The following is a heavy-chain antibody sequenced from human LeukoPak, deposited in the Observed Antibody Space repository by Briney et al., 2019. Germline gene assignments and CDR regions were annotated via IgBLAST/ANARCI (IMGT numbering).Heavy chain of an antibody. D-gene: IGHD5-12*01. CDR1: GFTVSGNY. CDR2: IYSGGST. Sequence: GGSLRLSCAASGFTVSGNYMSWVRQAPGKGLEWVSVIYSGGSTYYADSVKGRFTISRDNSKNTLYLQMNSLRAEDTAVYYCARGVGYSGYDSGDYWGQGTLVTVSS. J-gene: IGHJ4*02. CDR3: ARGVGYSGYDSGDY. V-gene: IGHV3-53*01.